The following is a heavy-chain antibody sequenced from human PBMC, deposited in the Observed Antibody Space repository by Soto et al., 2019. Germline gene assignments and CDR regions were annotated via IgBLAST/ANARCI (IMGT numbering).Heavy chain of an antibody. D-gene: IGHD2-21*02. Sequence: EVQLVESGGGLVQPGGSLRLSCAASGFTLSSYWMHWVRQVPGKGLVWVSRINSDGSSTTYADTVKGRFTISRDNAKNTLYLQMNSLRAEDTAVYYCARGPCGNSAFDYWGQGTLVTVSS. CDR3: ARGPCGNSAFDY. J-gene: IGHJ4*02. V-gene: IGHV3-74*01. CDR1: GFTLSSYW. CDR2: INSDGSST.